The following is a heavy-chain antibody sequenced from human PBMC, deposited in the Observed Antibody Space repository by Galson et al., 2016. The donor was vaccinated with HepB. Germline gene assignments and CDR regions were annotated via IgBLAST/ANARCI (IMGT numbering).Heavy chain of an antibody. CDR3: AKDMSIFGVVITHSGGGLDV. Sequence: SLRLSCAASGFTFDDYAMHWVRQAPGKGLEWISGISWNSGNIIYADSVEGRFTISRDNAKNSLYLQMTSLRAEDTALYYCAKDMSIFGVVITHSGGGLDVWGQGTTVTVSS. D-gene: IGHD3-3*01. V-gene: IGHV3-9*01. J-gene: IGHJ6*02. CDR1: GFTFDDYA. CDR2: ISWNSGNI.